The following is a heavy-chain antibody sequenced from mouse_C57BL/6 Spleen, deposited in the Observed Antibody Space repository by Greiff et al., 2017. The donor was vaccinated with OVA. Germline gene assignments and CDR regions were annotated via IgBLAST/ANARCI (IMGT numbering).Heavy chain of an antibody. CDR3: ARLRSYSNDGGYYAIDY. V-gene: IGHV5-6*01. J-gene: IGHJ4*01. Sequence: EVQVVESGGDLVKPGGSLKLSCAASGFTFSSYGMSWVRQTPDKRLEWVATISSGGSYTYYPDSVKGRFTISRDNATNTLYLQLSSLKSEDTAMYYCARLRSYSNDGGYYAIDYWGQGTSVTVSS. CDR2: ISSGGSYT. CDR1: GFTFSSYG. D-gene: IGHD2-12*01.